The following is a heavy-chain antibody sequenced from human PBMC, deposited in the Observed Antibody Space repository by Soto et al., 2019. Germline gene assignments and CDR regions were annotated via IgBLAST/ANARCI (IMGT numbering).Heavy chain of an antibody. V-gene: IGHV1-18*01. CDR3: ARDRRYYGSGSYTIQGDAFDI. D-gene: IGHD3-10*01. CDR1: GYTFTSYG. J-gene: IGHJ3*02. CDR2: ISAYNGNT. Sequence: QVQLVQSGAEVKKPGASVKVSCKASGYTFTSYGISWVRQAPGQGLEWMGWISAYNGNTNYAQKLQGRVTMTTDTSTSTDYMELRSLRSDDTAVYYCARDRRYYGSGSYTIQGDAFDIWGQGTMVTVSS.